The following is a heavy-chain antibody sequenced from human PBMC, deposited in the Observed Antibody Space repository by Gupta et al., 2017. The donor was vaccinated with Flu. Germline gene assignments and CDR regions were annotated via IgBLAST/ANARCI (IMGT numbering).Heavy chain of an antibody. CDR2: IIPNSGGT. J-gene: IGHJ4*02. V-gene: IGHV1-2*06. CDR3: ARDVVVPTAIMDYFDY. Sequence: PGQGLEWMGLIIPNSGGTKYAQKFQGRVTMTRDTSISTAYMELSRLTSDDTAVYFCARDVVVPTAIMDYFDYWGQGTLVTVSS. D-gene: IGHD2-2*01.